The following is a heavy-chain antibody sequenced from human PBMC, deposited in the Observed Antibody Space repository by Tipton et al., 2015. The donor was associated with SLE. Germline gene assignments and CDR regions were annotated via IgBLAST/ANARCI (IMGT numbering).Heavy chain of an antibody. J-gene: IGHJ3*02. Sequence: SLRLSCTASGFTFGDYAMSWVRQAPGKGLEWVGFIRSKAYGGTTEYAASVKGRFTISRDDSKSIAYLQMNSLKTEDTAVYYCARVPASDAFDIWGQGTMVTVSS. V-gene: IGHV3-49*04. CDR3: ARVPASDAFDI. CDR2: IRSKAYGGTT. CDR1: GFTFGDYA.